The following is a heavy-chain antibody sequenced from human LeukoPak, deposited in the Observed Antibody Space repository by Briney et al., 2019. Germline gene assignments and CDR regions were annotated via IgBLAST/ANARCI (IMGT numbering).Heavy chain of an antibody. CDR3: ARTEKTPSYGYGQGY. D-gene: IGHD5-18*01. J-gene: IGHJ4*02. Sequence: PGGSLRLSCAASGFTFNNAWMSWVRQAPGKGLEWVANIKQDGSEKYYVDSVKGRFTISRDNAKNSLYLQMNSLRAEDTAVYYCARTEKTPSYGYGQGYWGQGTLVTVSS. CDR2: IKQDGSEK. V-gene: IGHV3-7*02. CDR1: GFTFNNAW.